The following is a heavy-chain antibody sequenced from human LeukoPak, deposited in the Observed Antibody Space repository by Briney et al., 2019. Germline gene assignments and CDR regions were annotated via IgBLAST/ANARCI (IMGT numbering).Heavy chain of an antibody. J-gene: IGHJ4*02. D-gene: IGHD3-22*01. CDR3: ARDLAYYDSSGYYGGVY. Sequence: GGSLRLSCAASGFTFSSYSMNWVRQAPGKGLEWVSYISSSSSTIYYPDSVKGRFAISRDNAKNSLYLQMNSLRAEDTAVYYCARDLAYYDSSGYYGGVYWGQGTLVTVSS. CDR1: GFTFSSYS. V-gene: IGHV3-48*01. CDR2: ISSSSSTI.